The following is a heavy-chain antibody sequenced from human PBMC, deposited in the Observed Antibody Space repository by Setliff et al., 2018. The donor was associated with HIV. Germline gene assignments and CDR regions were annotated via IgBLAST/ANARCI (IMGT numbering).Heavy chain of an antibody. V-gene: IGHV5-51*01. Sequence: PGESLKISCRASGYDVTRYWIGWVRQMPGQGLEWMGVIYPGDSDARYSPSFQSQVTVSADKSIGTAYLQWNSLKASDTALYFCARAPNSPYYSNVWYADHWGQGTLVTVSS. CDR2: IYPGDSDA. D-gene: IGHD3-22*01. J-gene: IGHJ5*02. CDR1: GYDVTRYW. CDR3: ARAPNSPYYSNVWYADH.